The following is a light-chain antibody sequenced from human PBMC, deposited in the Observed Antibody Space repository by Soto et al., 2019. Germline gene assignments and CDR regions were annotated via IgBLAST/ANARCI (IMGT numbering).Light chain of an antibody. J-gene: IGKJ1*01. Sequence: ESVLTQSPGTLSLSPGERATLSCRASQSVSSNYLAWYQQKPGQAPRLLIYGASTRASGIPDRFSGSGSGTDFTLTISSLQPEDFATYYCQQSYSTRTWTFGQGTKVDIK. CDR3: QQSYSTRTWT. CDR1: QSVSSNY. V-gene: IGKV3-20*01. CDR2: GAS.